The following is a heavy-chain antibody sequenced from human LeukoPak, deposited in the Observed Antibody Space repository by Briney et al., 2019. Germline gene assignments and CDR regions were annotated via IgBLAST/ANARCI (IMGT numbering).Heavy chain of an antibody. Sequence: PGGSLRLSCAASGFTFSSYWMSWVRQAPGKGLEWVASIKQDGSEIYYVDSVKGRFTISRDNAKNSLYLQMNSLRAEDTAVYYCARVYSDSSGYYYVSYYYYYYYMDVWGKGTTVTVSS. D-gene: IGHD3-22*01. CDR1: GFTFSSYW. J-gene: IGHJ6*03. CDR3: ARVYSDSSGYYYVSYYYYYYYMDV. CDR2: IKQDGSEI. V-gene: IGHV3-7*01.